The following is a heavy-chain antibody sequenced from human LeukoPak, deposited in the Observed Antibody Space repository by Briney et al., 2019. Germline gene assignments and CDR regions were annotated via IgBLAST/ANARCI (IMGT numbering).Heavy chain of an antibody. CDR2: IYYSGST. J-gene: IGHJ4*02. CDR1: GDSISSSSYY. V-gene: IGHV4-39*01. D-gene: IGHD2-2*01. CDR3: ASRYCSSTSCQRRSFDY. Sequence: PSETLSLTCTVSGDSISSSSYYWGWIRQPPGKGLEWIGTIYYSGSTYYNPSLKSRVTISVDTSENQFSLKLSSVSAADTAVYYCASRYCSSTSCQRRSFDYWGQGTLVTASS.